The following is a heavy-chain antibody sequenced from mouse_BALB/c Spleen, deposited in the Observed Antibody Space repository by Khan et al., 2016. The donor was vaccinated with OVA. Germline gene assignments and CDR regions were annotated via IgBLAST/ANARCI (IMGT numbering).Heavy chain of an antibody. CDR3: ARRKYFVYTFAY. J-gene: IGHJ3*01. V-gene: IGHV1-77*01. CDR1: GYSFTDYY. CDR2: ISPGSGDT. Sequence: QVQLQQSGAELARPGASVKLSCKASGYSFTDYYINWVKQRPGQGLEWIGEISPGSGDTYYNEKFKGKATLTADKSSSTAYMQLSSLTSEDSAVYFCARRKYFVYTFAYWGQGTLVTVSA. D-gene: IGHD2-1*01.